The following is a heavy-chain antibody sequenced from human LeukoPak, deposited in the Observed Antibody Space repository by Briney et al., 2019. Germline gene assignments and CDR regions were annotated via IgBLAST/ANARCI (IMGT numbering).Heavy chain of an antibody. Sequence: PSETLSLTCTVSGGSISSYYWSWIRQPPGKGLEWIGYIYYSGSTNYNPSLKSRVTISVDTSKNQFSLKLSPVTAADTAVYYCARHFWSGYYSAPPYWYFDLWGRGTLVTVSS. D-gene: IGHD3-3*01. CDR1: GGSISSYY. J-gene: IGHJ2*01. CDR3: ARHFWSGYYSAPPYWYFDL. V-gene: IGHV4-59*08. CDR2: IYYSGST.